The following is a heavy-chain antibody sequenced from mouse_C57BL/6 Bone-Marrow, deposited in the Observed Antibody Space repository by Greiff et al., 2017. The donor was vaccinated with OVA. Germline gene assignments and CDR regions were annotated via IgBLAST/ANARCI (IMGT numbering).Heavy chain of an antibody. D-gene: IGHD3-1*01. J-gene: IGHJ4*01. CDR3: ARVNSQRDYYYAMDY. CDR2: INPSNGGT. CDR1: GYTFTSYW. V-gene: IGHV1-53*01. Sequence: QVQLQQPGTELVKPGASVKLSCKASGYTFTSYWMHWVKQRPGQGLEWIGNINPSNGGTNYNEKFKSKATLTVDKSSSPAYMQLSSLTSEDSAVYDCARVNSQRDYYYAMDYWGQGTLVTVSS.